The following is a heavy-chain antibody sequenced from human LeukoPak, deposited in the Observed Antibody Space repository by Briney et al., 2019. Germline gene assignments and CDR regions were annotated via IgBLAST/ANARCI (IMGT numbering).Heavy chain of an antibody. V-gene: IGHV1-2*02. D-gene: IGHD3-16*01. Sequence: GASVKVSCKASGYTFTGYYMHWVRQAPGQGLEWMGWINPDSGGANYARNFQGRVTMTRDTSISTAYMELSSLRSDDTAVYYCARDRKVGGVYYYYMDVWGKGTTVTVSS. J-gene: IGHJ6*03. CDR3: ARDRKVGGVYYYYMDV. CDR2: INPDSGGA. CDR1: GYTFTGYY.